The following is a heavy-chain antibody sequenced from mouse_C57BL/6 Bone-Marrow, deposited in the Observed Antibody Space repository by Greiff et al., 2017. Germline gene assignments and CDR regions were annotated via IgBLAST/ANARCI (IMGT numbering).Heavy chain of an antibody. V-gene: IGHV1-64*01. D-gene: IGHD3-2*02. Sequence: QVQLQQPGAELVKPGASVKLSCKASGYTFTSYWMHWVKQRPGQGLEWIGMIHPYSGSTNYNEKFKSKATLTVDKSSSTAYMQLSSLTSEDSAVYYCAREGSSGYWFAYWGQGTLVTVSA. CDR1: GYTFTSYW. J-gene: IGHJ3*01. CDR3: AREGSSGYWFAY. CDR2: IHPYSGST.